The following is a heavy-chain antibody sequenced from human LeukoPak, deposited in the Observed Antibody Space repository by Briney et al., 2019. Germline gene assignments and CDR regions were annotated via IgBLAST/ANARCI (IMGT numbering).Heavy chain of an antibody. Sequence: KPSETLSLTCTVPGGSISSYYWSWIRQPPGKGLEWIGYIYYSGSTNYNPSLKSRVTISVDTSKNQFSLKLSSVTAADTAVYYCARDPTDCSSTSCYGLGAFDIWGQGTMVTVSS. CDR1: GGSISSYY. V-gene: IGHV4-59*01. J-gene: IGHJ3*02. CDR3: ARDPTDCSSTSCYGLGAFDI. CDR2: IYYSGST. D-gene: IGHD2-2*01.